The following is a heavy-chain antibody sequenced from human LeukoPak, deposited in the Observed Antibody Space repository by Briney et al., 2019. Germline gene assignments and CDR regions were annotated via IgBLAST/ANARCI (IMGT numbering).Heavy chain of an antibody. Sequence: SETLSLTCTVSSASISSYYWSWIRQPAGKGLEWIGRFYTSGSTKYSPSLKNRVTMSVDTSKNQFSLKLNSVTAADTAVYYCAREVYDSSGYPRVYFDYWGQGTLVTVSS. V-gene: IGHV4-4*07. D-gene: IGHD3-22*01. CDR2: FYTSGST. J-gene: IGHJ4*02. CDR3: AREVYDSSGYPRVYFDY. CDR1: SASISSYY.